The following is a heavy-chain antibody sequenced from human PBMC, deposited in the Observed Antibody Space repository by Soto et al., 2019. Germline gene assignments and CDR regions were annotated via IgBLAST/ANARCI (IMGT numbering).Heavy chain of an antibody. V-gene: IGHV1-18*01. J-gene: IGHJ4*02. D-gene: IGHD6-13*01. CDR3: ARGSSPFDFDY. CDR1: GYTFTNYG. CDR2: INTYNGNP. Sequence: QVQLVQSGGEVKKPGASVKVSCKDSGYTFTNYGVNWVRQAPGQGLEWMGWINTYNGNPNYAQRLRGRVTLTPDTSTRTAYMELRSLTSDEPAVYDWARGSSPFDFDYWGQGPLVTVSS.